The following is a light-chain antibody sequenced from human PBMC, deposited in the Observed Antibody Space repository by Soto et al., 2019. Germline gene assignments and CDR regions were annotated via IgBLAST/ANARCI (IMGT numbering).Light chain of an antibody. CDR2: GAS. J-gene: IGKJ4*01. CDR1: QTVSSN. Sequence: EIVMTQSPATLSVSPGETATLSCRASQTVSSNLAWYQQKPGQAPRLLIYGASTRATGIPARFSGSGSGTEFTLTISSLQSEDFAVYYCQQYNNWAPLTFGGGTKVEIK. V-gene: IGKV3-15*01. CDR3: QQYNNWAPLT.